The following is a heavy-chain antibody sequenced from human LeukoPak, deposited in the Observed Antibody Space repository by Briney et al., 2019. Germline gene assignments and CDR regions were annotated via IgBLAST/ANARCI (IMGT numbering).Heavy chain of an antibody. V-gene: IGHV4-34*01. J-gene: IGHJ4*02. CDR1: GGSFSGYY. CDR3: ARGEGYFDY. CDR2: INHSGST. Sequence: SATLSLTCAVYGGSFSGYYWGWIRQPPGKGLEWIGEINHSGSTNYNPSFKSRVTITVDTSKNQFSLKLSSVTAADTAVYYCARGEGYFDYWGQGTLVTVSS.